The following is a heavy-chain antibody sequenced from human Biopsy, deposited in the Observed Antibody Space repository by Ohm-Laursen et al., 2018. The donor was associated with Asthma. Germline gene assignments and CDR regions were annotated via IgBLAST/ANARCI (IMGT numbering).Heavy chain of an antibody. CDR2: INHSGST. Sequence: SDTLSLTCTVYGGSFSGYYWSWIRQPPGKGLEWIGEINHSGSTNYNPSLKSRVTISVDTSKNQFSVKLSSVTAADTAVYYCARAGQCSSTSCYNPGWFDPWGQGTLVTVSS. J-gene: IGHJ5*02. D-gene: IGHD2-2*01. CDR3: ARAGQCSSTSCYNPGWFDP. CDR1: GGSFSGYY. V-gene: IGHV4-34*01.